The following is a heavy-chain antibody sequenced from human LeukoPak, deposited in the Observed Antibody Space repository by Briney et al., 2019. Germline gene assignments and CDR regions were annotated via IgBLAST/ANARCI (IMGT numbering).Heavy chain of an antibody. CDR2: IYYNGNT. D-gene: IGHD6-25*01. Sequence: SDTLSLTCNVSGGSIGGHSFYWDWIRQPPGKGLEWIATIYYNGNTFYNPSLKSRVATSIDMSKSQFFLHLTSVSAADTAVCYCARLTAPAGHRGAFDIWGPGTLVTVSS. J-gene: IGHJ3*02. CDR3: ARLTAPAGHRGAFDI. V-gene: IGHV4-39*01. CDR1: GGSIGGHSFY.